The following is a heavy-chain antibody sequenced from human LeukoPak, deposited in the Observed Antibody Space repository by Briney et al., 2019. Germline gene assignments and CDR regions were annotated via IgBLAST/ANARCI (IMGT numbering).Heavy chain of an antibody. V-gene: IGHV4-39*01. CDR2: IYYSGIT. J-gene: IGHJ4*02. CDR1: GGSISSSSYY. Sequence: SETLSLTCTVSGGSISSSSYYWGWIRHPPGKGMEWIGSIYYSGITYYNPSLKSRVTISVDTSKNQFSLKLSSVTAADTAVYYCARLSVSSGWDLDYWGQGTLVTVSS. D-gene: IGHD6-19*01. CDR3: ARLSVSSGWDLDY.